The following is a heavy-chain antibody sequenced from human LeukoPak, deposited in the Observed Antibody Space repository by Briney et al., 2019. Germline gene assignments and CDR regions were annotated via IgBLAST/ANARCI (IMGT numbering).Heavy chain of an antibody. Sequence: ASVKVSCKVSGYTLTELSMHWVRQAPGKGLEWMGGFDPEDGETTYAQKFQGRVTMTEDTSTDTAYMELSSLRSEDTAVYYCATEYYYGSGYNWFDPWGQGTLVTVSS. CDR3: ATEYYYGSGYNWFDP. D-gene: IGHD3-10*01. CDR1: GYTLTELS. J-gene: IGHJ5*02. V-gene: IGHV1-24*01. CDR2: FDPEDGET.